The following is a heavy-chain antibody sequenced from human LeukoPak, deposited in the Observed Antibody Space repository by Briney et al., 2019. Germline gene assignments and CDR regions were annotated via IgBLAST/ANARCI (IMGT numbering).Heavy chain of an antibody. J-gene: IGHJ4*02. D-gene: IGHD6-13*01. V-gene: IGHV4-61*05. CDR2: IYYSGST. Sequence: SETLSLTCTVSGGSISSSNYYWGWIRQPPGKGLEWIGYIYYSGSTNYNPSLKSRVTISVDTSKNQFSLKLSSVTAADTAVYYCARGSAAALFDYWGQGTLVTVSS. CDR1: GGSISSSNYY. CDR3: ARGSAAALFDY.